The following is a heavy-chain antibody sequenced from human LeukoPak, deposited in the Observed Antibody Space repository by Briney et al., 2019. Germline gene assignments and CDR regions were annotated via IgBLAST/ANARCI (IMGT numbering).Heavy chain of an antibody. D-gene: IGHD3-22*01. CDR1: GFTFSMYW. CDR3: ARDRNYYARSGYYGIDY. CDR2: INSDGSST. Sequence: PGGSLRLSCAASGFTFSMYWMHWVRQAPGKGLLWVSRINSDGSSTTYADSVKGRFTISRDNAKNTLYLQMDSLSAEDTAVYSCARDRNYYARSGYYGIDYWGQGTLVTVSS. V-gene: IGHV3-74*01. J-gene: IGHJ4*02.